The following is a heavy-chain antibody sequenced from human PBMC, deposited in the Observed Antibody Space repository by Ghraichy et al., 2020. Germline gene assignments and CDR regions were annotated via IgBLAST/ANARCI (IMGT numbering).Heavy chain of an antibody. CDR3: ARDSYYGSGSHFDY. D-gene: IGHD3-10*01. J-gene: IGHJ4*02. CDR2: IYHSGST. CDR1: GGSISSSNW. V-gene: IGHV4-4*02. Sequence: ESLNISCAVSGGSISSSNWWSWVRQPPGKGLEWIGEIYHSGSTNYNPSLKSRVTISVDKSKNQFSLKLSSVTAADTAVYYCARDSYYGSGSHFDYWGQGTLVTVSS.